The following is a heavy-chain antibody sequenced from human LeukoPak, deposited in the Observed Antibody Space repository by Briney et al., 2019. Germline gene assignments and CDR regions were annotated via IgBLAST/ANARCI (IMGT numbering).Heavy chain of an antibody. J-gene: IGHJ4*02. CDR3: ASGGSGYSPDDY. V-gene: IGHV4-4*09. Sequence: SETLSLTCTGSGGSISSYYWSWIRQRPGKGLQWIGYIYTSGRTNYNPSLKSRVTISVDTSKNQFSLKLSSLTAADTAVYYCASGGSGYSPDDYWGQGTLVTVSS. D-gene: IGHD3-22*01. CDR1: GGSISSYY. CDR2: IYTSGRT.